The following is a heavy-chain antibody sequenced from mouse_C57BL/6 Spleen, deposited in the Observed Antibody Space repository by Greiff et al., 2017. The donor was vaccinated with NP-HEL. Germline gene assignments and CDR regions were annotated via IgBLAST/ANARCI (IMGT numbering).Heavy chain of an antibody. CDR1: GFTFSSYA. CDR3: TRDGGRSRGYWSFDV. J-gene: IGHJ1*03. D-gene: IGHD2-3*01. V-gene: IGHV5-9-1*02. CDR2: ISSGGDYI. Sequence: EVKLVESGEGLVKPGGSLKLSCAASGFTFSSYAMSWVRQTPEKRLEWVAYISSGGDYIYYADTVKGRFTISRDNARNTLYLQMSSLKSEDTAMYYCTRDGGRSRGYWSFDVWGTGTTVTVSS.